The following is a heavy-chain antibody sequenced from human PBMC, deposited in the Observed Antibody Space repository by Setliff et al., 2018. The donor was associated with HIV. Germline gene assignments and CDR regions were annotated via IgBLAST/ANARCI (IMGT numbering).Heavy chain of an antibody. CDR2: VVPTIHEA. D-gene: IGHD3-22*01. J-gene: IGHJ1*01. CDR1: GVTFNYSF. Sequence: ASVKVSCKASGVTFNYSFITWVRQAPGQGLEWMGGVVPTIHEATYAQKFQGRVTITADESATTVYMEMSGLTSEDTSIYYCARGADASGYFYREYFQHWGQGTLVTVSS. CDR3: ARGADASGYFYREYFQH. V-gene: IGHV1-69*13.